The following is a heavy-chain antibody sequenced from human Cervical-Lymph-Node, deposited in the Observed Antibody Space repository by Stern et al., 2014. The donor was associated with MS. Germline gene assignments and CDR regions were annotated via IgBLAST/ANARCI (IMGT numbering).Heavy chain of an antibody. CDR2: ISPDGGRT. V-gene: IGHV1-46*01. CDR3: ARVAPTVGAAY. J-gene: IGHJ4*02. Sequence: VQLVESGAEVKEPGASVKVSCTASGYNFTDYNIQWVRQAPGPGLEWMGMISPDGGRTAYAPKFRGRVTMTRDKSTATVYMELNSLRSEDTAVYFCARVAPTVGAAYWGQGTLVTVSS. D-gene: IGHD1-26*01. CDR1: GYNFTDYN.